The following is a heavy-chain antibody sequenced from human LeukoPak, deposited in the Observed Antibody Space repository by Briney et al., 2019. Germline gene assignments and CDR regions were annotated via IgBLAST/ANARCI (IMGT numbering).Heavy chain of an antibody. CDR1: GFTFDDYW. V-gene: IGHV3-7*01. Sequence: GGSLRLSCAASGFTFDDYWMSWVRQAPGKRLEWVANIKEDGSEKYYVDSVKGRFATSRDNAKNSLYLQMNSLRAEDTAVYYCARAQQWKRGGLYFDYWGQGTLVTVSS. J-gene: IGHJ4*02. CDR3: ARAQQWKRGGLYFDY. D-gene: IGHD6-19*01. CDR2: IKEDGSEK.